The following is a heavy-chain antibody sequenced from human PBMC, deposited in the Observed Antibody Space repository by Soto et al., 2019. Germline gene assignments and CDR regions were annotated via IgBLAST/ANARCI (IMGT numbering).Heavy chain of an antibody. V-gene: IGHV3-30-3*01. CDR2: ISYDGSNK. CDR3: ARVIVATIPYYGMDV. CDR1: GFTFSSYA. Sequence: QPGGSLRLSCAASGFTFSSYAIHWVRQAPGKGLEWVAVISYDGSNKYYADSVKGRFTISRDNSKNTLYLQMNSLRAEDTAVYYCARVIVATIPYYGMDVWGQGTTVTVSS. J-gene: IGHJ6*02. D-gene: IGHD5-12*01.